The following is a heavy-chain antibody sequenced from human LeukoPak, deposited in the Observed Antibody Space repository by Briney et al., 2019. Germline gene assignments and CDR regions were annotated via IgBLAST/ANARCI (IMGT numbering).Heavy chain of an antibody. J-gene: IGHJ4*02. V-gene: IGHV3-74*01. D-gene: IGHD4-11*01. CDR2: INTDGSNT. CDR1: GFTFSSYW. Sequence: QSGGSLRLSCAASGFTFSSYWMHWVRQAPGKGLVWVSRINTDGSNTNYADSVKGRFTMSRDNAKNTLYLQMNSLRAEDTAVYYCARDDYNNYEEPLNYWGQGTLVTVSS. CDR3: ARDDYNNYEEPLNY.